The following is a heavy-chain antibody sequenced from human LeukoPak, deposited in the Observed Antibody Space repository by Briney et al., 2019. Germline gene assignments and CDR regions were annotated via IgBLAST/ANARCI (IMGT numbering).Heavy chain of an antibody. CDR1: GGTFSSYA. Sequence: ASVKVSCKASGGTFSSYAISWVRQAPGQGLEWMGGIIPIFGTANYAQKFQGRVTITTDESTSTAYMELSSLRSEGTAVYYCASSYNWNYPWYFDLWGRGTLVTVSS. D-gene: IGHD1-7*01. CDR2: IIPIFGTA. CDR3: ASSYNWNYPWYFDL. V-gene: IGHV1-69*05. J-gene: IGHJ2*01.